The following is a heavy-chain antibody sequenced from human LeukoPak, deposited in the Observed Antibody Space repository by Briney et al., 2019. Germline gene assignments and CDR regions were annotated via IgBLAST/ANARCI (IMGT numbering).Heavy chain of an antibody. CDR3: ASSYYDILTGYSPLDY. Sequence: SETLSLTCTASGGSISSYNWSWIRQPAGKGLEWIGRIYTSGSTNYNPSLKSRVTMSVDTSKNQFSLKLSSVTAADTAVYYCASSYYDILTGYSPLDYWGQGTLVTVSS. CDR1: GGSISSYN. V-gene: IGHV4-4*07. D-gene: IGHD3-9*01. CDR2: IYTSGST. J-gene: IGHJ4*02.